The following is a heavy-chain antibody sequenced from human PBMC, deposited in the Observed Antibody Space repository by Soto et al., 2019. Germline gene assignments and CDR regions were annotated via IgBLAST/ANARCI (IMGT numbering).Heavy chain of an antibody. CDR1: GFTFSDYW. CDR2: IKTDGSEK. J-gene: IGHJ4*02. CDR3: ASSMGRGGNDY. D-gene: IGHD3-10*01. Sequence: EVQLVESGGGLVQPGGSLRLSCAASGFTFSDYWMSWVRQAPGKGLECVANIKTDGSEKYYVDPVKGRFTISRDNAKSSLYLQMNSLRAEDTAVYYCASSMGRGGNDYWGQGTLVAGSS. V-gene: IGHV3-7*05.